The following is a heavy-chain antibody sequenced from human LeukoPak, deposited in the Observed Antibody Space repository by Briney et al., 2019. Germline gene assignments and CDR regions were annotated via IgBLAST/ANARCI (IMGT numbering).Heavy chain of an antibody. J-gene: IGHJ4*02. D-gene: IGHD3-22*01. CDR2: IKSKADGGTA. CDR3: TRNYYDRTGSLFY. Sequence: GGSLRLSCVASGFTFSNAWMTWVRRAPGKGLEWVGRIKSKADGGTADHAAPVKGRFNISRDDSKNTLYLQRNSLKTEDTAVYFCTRNYYDRTGSLFYWGQGTLATVSS. V-gene: IGHV3-15*01. CDR1: GFTFSNAW.